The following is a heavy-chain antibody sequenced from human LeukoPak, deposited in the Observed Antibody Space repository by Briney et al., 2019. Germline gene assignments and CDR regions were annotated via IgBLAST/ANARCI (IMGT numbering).Heavy chain of an antibody. CDR3: AKDAVRGSGRINWFDS. V-gene: IGHV3-48*01. D-gene: IGHD3-10*01. CDR1: GFTFSSYS. CDR2: ISSSSSTI. J-gene: IGHJ5*01. Sequence: GGSLRLSCAASGFTFSSYSMNWVRQAPGKGLEWGSYISSSSSTIYYADSVKGRFTISRDNAKNSLYLQMNSLRGEDTAAYYCAKDAVRGSGRINWFDSWGQGTLVTVSS.